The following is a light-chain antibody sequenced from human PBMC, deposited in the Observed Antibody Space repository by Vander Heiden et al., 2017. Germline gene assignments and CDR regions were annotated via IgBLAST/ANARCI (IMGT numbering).Light chain of an antibody. CDR1: QSIRSY. V-gene: IGKV3-11*01. J-gene: IGKJ1*01. Sequence: EIVLTQSPAILSLSPGERATLSCRASQSIRSYLVWYQQKPGQAPRLLVYDASNRATGIPARFSGSGSGTDFTLTISSLEPEDFAIYYCQQRVNWPWTFGQGTKVEIK. CDR3: QQRVNWPWT. CDR2: DAS.